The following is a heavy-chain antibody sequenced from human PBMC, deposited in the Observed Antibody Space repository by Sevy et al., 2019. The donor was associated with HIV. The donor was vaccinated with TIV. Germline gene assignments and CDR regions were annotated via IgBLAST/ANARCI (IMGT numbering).Heavy chain of an antibody. Sequence: SQTLSLTGAISGDSVSSNSAAWNWIRQSPSRGLEWLGRTYYRSKWYNDYAVSVKSRITINPATSKNQFSLQLNSVNPVDTAAYYCARWGDSSSWYYFDYWGQGTLVTVSS. J-gene: IGHJ4*02. CDR2: TYYRSKWYN. V-gene: IGHV6-1*01. CDR3: ARWGDSSSWYYFDY. D-gene: IGHD6-13*01. CDR1: GDSVSSNSAA.